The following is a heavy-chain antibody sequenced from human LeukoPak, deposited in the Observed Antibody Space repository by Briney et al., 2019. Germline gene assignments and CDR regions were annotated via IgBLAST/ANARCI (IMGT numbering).Heavy chain of an antibody. J-gene: IGHJ6*02. V-gene: IGHV4-61*02. D-gene: IGHD2/OR15-2a*01. CDR2: IYTSGST. CDR3: ARGTLGLFRYYYGMDV. Sequence: PSQTLSLTCTVSGGSISSGSYYWSWIRQPAGKGLEWIGRIYTSGSTNYNPSLKSRVTISVDTSKVQFSLKLSSVTAADTAVYYCARGTLGLFRYYYGMDVWGQGTTVTVSS. CDR1: GGSISSGSYY.